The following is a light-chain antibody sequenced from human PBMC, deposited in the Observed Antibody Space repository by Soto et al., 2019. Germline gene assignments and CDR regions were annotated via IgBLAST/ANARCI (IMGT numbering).Light chain of an antibody. CDR2: RNN. V-gene: IGLV1-47*01. CDR1: SSNIGNNY. Sequence: QSVLTQPPSASGTPGQRITISCSGSSSNIGNNYGYWYQQLPGTAPKLLIYRNNQRPPGVPDRFSGSKSGTSASLAISGLRSEDEADYYCAAWDDSLSGPVFGGGTKVTVL. J-gene: IGLJ2*01. CDR3: AAWDDSLSGPV.